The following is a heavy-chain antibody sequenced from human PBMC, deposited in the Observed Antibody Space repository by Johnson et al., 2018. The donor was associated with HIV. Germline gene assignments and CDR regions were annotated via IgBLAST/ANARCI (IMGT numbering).Heavy chain of an antibody. CDR3: ARESGGQRWQQFFDAFDT. V-gene: IGHV3-66*01. CDR1: GYIFRNYW. Sequence: EVQLVESGGGLVQPGGSLRLSCAGSGYIFRNYWMHWVHQAPGKGLVWVSVIYSGGKTYYADSVKGRFTISRDNSKNTLYLQMNSLRVEDTAVYYCARESGGQRWQQFFDAFDTWGQGTMVTVSS. J-gene: IGHJ3*02. D-gene: IGHD5-24*01. CDR2: IYSGGKT.